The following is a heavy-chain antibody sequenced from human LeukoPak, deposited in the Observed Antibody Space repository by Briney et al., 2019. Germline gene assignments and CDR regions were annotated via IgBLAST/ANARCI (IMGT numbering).Heavy chain of an antibody. D-gene: IGHD2-2*02. CDR1: GGSISSGDYY. CDR2: IYYSGST. Sequence: SETLSLTCTVSGGSISSGDYYWSWIRQPPGKGLEWIGYIYYSGSTYYNPSLKSRVTISVDTSKNQFSLKLSSVTAADTAVYYCARQVVPAAIPVAWFDPWGQGTLVTVSS. J-gene: IGHJ5*02. V-gene: IGHV4-30-4*08. CDR3: ARQVVPAAIPVAWFDP.